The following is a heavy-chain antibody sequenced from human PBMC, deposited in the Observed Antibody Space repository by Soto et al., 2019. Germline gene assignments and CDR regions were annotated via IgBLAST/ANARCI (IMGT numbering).Heavy chain of an antibody. Sequence: ASVNVSCKASGYTFSGFYIHWVRQAPGQGLECMGWINPNSGGTNSAEKFQGRVTMTRDTSISTAYMELSRLTSDDTAVYYCASAAVTGTAGLDFWGQGTQVTVSS. CDR2: INPNSGGT. CDR3: ASAAVTGTAGLDF. V-gene: IGHV1-2*02. J-gene: IGHJ4*02. D-gene: IGHD6-19*01. CDR1: GYTFSGFY.